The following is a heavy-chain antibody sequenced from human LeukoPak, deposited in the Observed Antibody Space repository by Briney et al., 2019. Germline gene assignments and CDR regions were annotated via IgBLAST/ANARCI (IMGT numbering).Heavy chain of an antibody. D-gene: IGHD3-16*02. CDR1: GGSFSGYY. CDR2: INHSGST. CDR3: ARGRSWYDYVWGSYRPFDY. V-gene: IGHV4-34*01. J-gene: IGHJ4*02. Sequence: SETLSLTCAVYGGSFSGYYWSWIRQPPGKGLEWIGEINHSGSTNYNPSLKSRVTISVDTSKNQFSLKLSSVTAADTAVYYCARGRSWYDYVWGSYRPFDYWGQGTPVTVSS.